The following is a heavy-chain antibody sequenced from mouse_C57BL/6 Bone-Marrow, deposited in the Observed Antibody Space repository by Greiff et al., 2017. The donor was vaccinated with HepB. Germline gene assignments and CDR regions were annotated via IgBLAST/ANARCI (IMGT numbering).Heavy chain of an antibody. J-gene: IGHJ2*01. CDR3: ADYSNGY. V-gene: IGHV1-7*01. CDR2: INPSSGYT. CDR1: GYTFTSYW. Sequence: VQLQQSGAELAKPGASVKLSCKASGYTFTSYWMHWVKQRPGQGLEWIGYINPSSGYTKYNQKFKDKATLTEDKSSSTAYMQLSILTYEDSAVYYCADYSNGYWGQGTTLTVSS. D-gene: IGHD2-5*01.